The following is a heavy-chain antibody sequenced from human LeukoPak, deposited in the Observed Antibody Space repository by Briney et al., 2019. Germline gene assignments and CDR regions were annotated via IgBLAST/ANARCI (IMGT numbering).Heavy chain of an antibody. CDR3: ATDRSYYGSGSYYRPFFDY. Sequence: ASVKVSCKVSGYTLTELSMHWVRQAPGKGLEWMGGFDPEDGETIYAQKFQGRVTMTEDTSTDTAYMELSSLRSEDTDVYYCATDRSYYGSGSYYRPFFDYWGQGTLVTVSS. V-gene: IGHV1-24*01. CDR2: FDPEDGET. CDR1: GYTLTELS. D-gene: IGHD3-10*01. J-gene: IGHJ4*02.